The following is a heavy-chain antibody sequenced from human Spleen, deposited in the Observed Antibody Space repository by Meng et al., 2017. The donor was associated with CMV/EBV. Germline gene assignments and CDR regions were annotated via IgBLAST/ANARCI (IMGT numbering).Heavy chain of an antibody. CDR3: AREYCPNGVCFHLGSNWFDP. V-gene: IGHV1-2*02. J-gene: IGHJ5*02. CDR1: GYPFTSV. Sequence: ASVKVSCKASGYPFTSVINWERQAPGQGLEWMGWINPNSGGTNYAQKFQGRVTMTRDTSISTAYMELSRLRSDDTAVYYCAREYCPNGVCFHLGSNWFDPWGQGTLVTVSS. CDR2: INPNSGGT. D-gene: IGHD2-8*01.